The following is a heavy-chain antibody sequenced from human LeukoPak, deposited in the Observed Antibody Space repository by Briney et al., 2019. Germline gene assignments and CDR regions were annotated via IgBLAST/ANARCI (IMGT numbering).Heavy chain of an antibody. J-gene: IGHJ6*03. CDR2: IWYDGSNK. D-gene: IGHD2-15*01. V-gene: IGHV3-33*06. CDR1: GFTFSSYG. CDR3: AKDMEPVVVVAASYYYYYMDV. Sequence: PGGSLRLSCAASGFTFSSYGMHWVRQAPGKGLEWVAVIWYDGSNKYYADSVKGRFTISRDNSKNTLYLQMNSLRAEDTAVYYCAKDMEPVVVVAASYYYYYMDVWGKGTTVTVSS.